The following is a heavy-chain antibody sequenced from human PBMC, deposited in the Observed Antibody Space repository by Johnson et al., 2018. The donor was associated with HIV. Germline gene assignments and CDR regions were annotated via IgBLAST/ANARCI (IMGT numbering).Heavy chain of an antibody. CDR2: IKQDGSEK. D-gene: IGHD3-22*01. J-gene: IGHJ3*02. CDR1: GFTFSSYW. V-gene: IGHV3-7*01. CDR3: ARVAYYDSSGYGAFDI. Sequence: VQLVESGGGLVQPGGSLRLSCTASGFTFSSYWMSWVRQAPGKGLEWVANIKQDGSEKYYVDSVKGRFTISRDNAKNSLYLQMNSLRAEDTAVYYCARVAYYDSSGYGAFDIWGQGTMVTVSS.